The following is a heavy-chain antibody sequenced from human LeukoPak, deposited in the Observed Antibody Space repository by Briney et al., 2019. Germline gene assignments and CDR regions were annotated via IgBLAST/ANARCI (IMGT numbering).Heavy chain of an antibody. J-gene: IGHJ3*02. D-gene: IGHD3-22*01. CDR1: GFTFSSYA. CDR3: AKDRSYYDSSGYLDLGAFDI. Sequence: PGGSLRLSCAASGFTFSSYAMSWVRQAPGKGLEWVSAISGSGGSTYYADSVKGRFTISRDNSKNTLYLQMNSLRAEDTAVYYCAKDRSYYDSSGYLDLGAFDIWGQGTMVTVSS. V-gene: IGHV3-23*01. CDR2: ISGSGGST.